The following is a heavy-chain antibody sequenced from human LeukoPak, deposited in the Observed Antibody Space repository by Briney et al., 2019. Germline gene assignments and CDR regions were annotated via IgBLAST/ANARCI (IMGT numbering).Heavy chain of an antibody. CDR3: ARSDRDLWYFDL. Sequence: PSGTLSLTCAVSGGSITSSHWWSWARQPPGKGLEWIGYVYYSGTTNYKYKSSLKSRVTISVDTSKNQFSLRLSSVTAADTAVYYCARSDRDLWYFDLWGRGTLVTVSS. V-gene: IGHV4-4*02. J-gene: IGHJ2*01. CDR2: VYYSGTT. CDR1: GGSITSSHW.